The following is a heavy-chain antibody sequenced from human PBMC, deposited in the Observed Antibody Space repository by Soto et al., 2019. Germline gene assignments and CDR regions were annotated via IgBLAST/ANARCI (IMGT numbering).Heavy chain of an antibody. CDR2: IYSGGST. Sequence: GGSLRLSCAASGFTVSSNYMSWVRQAPGKGLEWVSVIYSGGSTYYADSVKGRFTISRDNSKNTLYLQMNSLRAEDTAVYYCARGSGYDILTGSDYFDYWGQGTLVTVSS. J-gene: IGHJ4*02. V-gene: IGHV3-66*01. CDR1: GFTVSSNY. D-gene: IGHD3-9*01. CDR3: ARGSGYDILTGSDYFDY.